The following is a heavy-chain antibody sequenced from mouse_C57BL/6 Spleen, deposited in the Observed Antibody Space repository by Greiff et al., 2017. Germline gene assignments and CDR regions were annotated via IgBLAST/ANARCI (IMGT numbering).Heavy chain of an antibody. V-gene: IGHV5-4*03. CDR3: ARERDDYHWYFGG. Sequence: DVKLVESGGGLVKPGGSLKLSCAASGFTFSSYGMSWVRQTPEKRLEWVATISDGGSYTYYPDNVKGRFTISRDNAKNNLYLQMSHLKSEDTAMYYCARERDDYHWYFGGWGTGTTVTVAS. J-gene: IGHJ1*03. CDR2: ISDGGSYT. D-gene: IGHD2-4*01. CDR1: GFTFSSYG.